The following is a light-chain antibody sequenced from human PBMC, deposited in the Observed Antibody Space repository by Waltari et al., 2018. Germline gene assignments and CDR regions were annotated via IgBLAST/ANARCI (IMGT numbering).Light chain of an antibody. CDR3: QAWDSTTAVV. V-gene: IGLV3-1*01. CDR1: NLGDKY. J-gene: IGLJ2*01. Sequence: SSELTQPPSMSVSPGQTATIPCSGDNLGDKYVSWYQQKPGQSPVVVISQDKKRPSGIPGRFPGSNPGNTATLTIGGAQAVDEADYYCQAWDSTTAVVFGGGTKLTVL. CDR2: QDK.